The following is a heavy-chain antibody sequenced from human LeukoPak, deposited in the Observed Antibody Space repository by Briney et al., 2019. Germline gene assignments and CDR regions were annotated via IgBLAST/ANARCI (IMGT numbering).Heavy chain of an antibody. J-gene: IGHJ4*02. Sequence: GGSLRLSCAASGFTLSNSWVHWVRQAPGKGLVWVSRTNGDGSDTSYADSVKGRFTISRDSATNTLYLQMNSLRAEDTAIYYCVRDGEYSHGIDFDYWGQGTLVTVSP. CDR3: VRDGEYSHGIDFDY. D-gene: IGHD5-18*01. CDR1: GFTLSNSW. CDR2: TNGDGSDT. V-gene: IGHV3-74*01.